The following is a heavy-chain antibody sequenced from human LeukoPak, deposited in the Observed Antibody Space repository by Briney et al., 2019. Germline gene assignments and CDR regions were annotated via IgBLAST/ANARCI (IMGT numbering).Heavy chain of an antibody. CDR3: ARGRDHASGAGWFDP. CDR2: IYTSGST. V-gene: IGHV4-4*07. Sequence: PSETLSLTCTVSGGSISPYYWSWIRQPAGKALEWIGRIYTSGSTNYNPSLKGRVTMSVDTSKNQFSLKVTSVTAADTAVYYCARGRDHASGAGWFDPWGQGTLVTVSS. D-gene: IGHD3-16*01. J-gene: IGHJ5*02. CDR1: GGSISPYY.